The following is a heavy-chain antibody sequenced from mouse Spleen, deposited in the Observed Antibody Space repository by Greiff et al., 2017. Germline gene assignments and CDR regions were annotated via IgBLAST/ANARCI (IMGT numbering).Heavy chain of an antibody. CDR1: GFSLTSYG. J-gene: IGHJ3*01. V-gene: IGHV2-9*02. D-gene: IGHD1-1*01. Sequence: QVQLKESGPGLVAPSQSLSITCTVSGFSLTSYGVHWVRQPPGKGLEWLGVIWAGGSTNYNSALMSRLSISKDNSKSQVFLKMNSLQTDDTAMYYCARDTPSYGSSPAWFAYWGQGTLVTVSA. CDR2: IWAGGST. CDR3: ARDTPSYGSSPAWFAY.